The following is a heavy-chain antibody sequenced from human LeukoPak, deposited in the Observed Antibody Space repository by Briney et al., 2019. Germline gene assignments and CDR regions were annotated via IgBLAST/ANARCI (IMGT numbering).Heavy chain of an antibody. V-gene: IGHV4-34*01. CDR3: ARKTYYDFWSGYYTPPQNNWFDP. Sequence: SETLSLTCAVHGGSFSGYYWSRIRQPPGKGLEWIGEINHSGSTNYNPSLKSRVTISVDTSKNQFSLKLSSVTAADTAVYYCARKTYYDFWSGYYTPPQNNWFDPWGQGTLVTVSS. D-gene: IGHD3-3*01. CDR2: INHSGST. CDR1: GGSFSGYY. J-gene: IGHJ5*02.